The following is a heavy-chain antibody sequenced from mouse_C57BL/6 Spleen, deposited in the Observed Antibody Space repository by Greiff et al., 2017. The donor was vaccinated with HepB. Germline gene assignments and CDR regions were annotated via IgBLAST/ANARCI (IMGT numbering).Heavy chain of an antibody. D-gene: IGHD1-1*01. V-gene: IGHV1-64*01. J-gene: IGHJ2*01. CDR3: ARPATVVAGDYFDY. Sequence: QVQLQQPGAELVKPGASVKLSCKASGYTFTSYWMHWVKQRPGQGLEWIGMIHPNSGSTNYNEKFKSKATLTVDKSSSTAYIQLSSLTSEDSAVYYCARPATVVAGDYFDYWGQGTTLTVSS. CDR1: GYTFTSYW. CDR2: IHPNSGST.